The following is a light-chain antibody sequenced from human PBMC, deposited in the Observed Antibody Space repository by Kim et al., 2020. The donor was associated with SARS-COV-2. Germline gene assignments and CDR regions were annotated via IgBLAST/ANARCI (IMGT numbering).Light chain of an antibody. CDR2: GSD. V-gene: IGLV1-44*01. CDR3: AAWDDSLNGPV. J-gene: IGLJ3*02. Sequence: ELTQPPSASGTPGQRVTISCSGSSSNIGNNAVNWYQQLPGTAPKLLIYGSDQRPSGVPDRFSGSKSGTSASLAISGLHSEDETDYYCAAWDDSLNGPVFGGGTQLTVL. CDR1: SSNIGNNA.